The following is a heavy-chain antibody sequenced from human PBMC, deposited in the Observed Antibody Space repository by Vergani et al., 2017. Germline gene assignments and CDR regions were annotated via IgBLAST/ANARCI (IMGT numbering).Heavy chain of an antibody. CDR3: ARVAVSGFLDY. D-gene: IGHD6-19*01. Sequence: QIHLVQSGSELKKPGASVKVSCKASGYDINNYALTWVRQAPGQGPEWMGWINSNSGSPTYAQAFTGRFGFSLATSVNTAYLQINGLQSDDTAVYFCARVAVSGFLDYWGQGTQVTVSS. CDR1: GYDINNYA. CDR2: INSNSGSP. V-gene: IGHV7-4-1*02. J-gene: IGHJ4*02.